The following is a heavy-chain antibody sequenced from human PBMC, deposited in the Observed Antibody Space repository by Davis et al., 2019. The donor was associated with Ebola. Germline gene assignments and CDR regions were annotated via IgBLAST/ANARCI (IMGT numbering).Heavy chain of an antibody. CDR1: GGSISGDY. CDR3: ARIPPIWRRVDY. CDR2: IHDSGST. Sequence: GSLRLSCTVSGGSISGDYWSWIRQPPGKGLEWIGYIHDSGSTNYNPSLKSRLTISVDTSKNQFSLKLSSVTAADTAVYYCARIPPIWRRVDYWGQGTLVTVSS. V-gene: IGHV4-59*12. J-gene: IGHJ4*02. D-gene: IGHD3-3*01.